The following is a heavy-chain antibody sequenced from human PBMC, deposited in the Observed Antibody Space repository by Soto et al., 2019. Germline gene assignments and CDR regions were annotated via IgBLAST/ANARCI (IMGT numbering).Heavy chain of an antibody. J-gene: IGHJ6*02. CDR3: ARGRQQQLVPNHPDTDYGMDV. CDR2: XSXYNGNT. CDR1: GXTXTSYG. Sequence: ASVKVSCKXSGXTXTSYGXXWVXQAPGQGLEWMGWXSXYNGNTNHAQKLQGRVTMTTDTSTSTAYMELRSLRSDDTAVYYCARGRQQQLVPNHPDTDYGMDVWGQGTTVTVSS. V-gene: IGHV1-18*01. D-gene: IGHD6-13*01.